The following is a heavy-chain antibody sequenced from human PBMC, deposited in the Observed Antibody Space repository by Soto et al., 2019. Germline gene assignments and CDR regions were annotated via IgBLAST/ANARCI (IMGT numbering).Heavy chain of an antibody. Sequence: GGSLRLSCAASGFTFDDYAMHWVRQAPGKGLEWVSGISWNSGSIGYADSVKGRFTISRDNAKNSLYLQMNSLRAEDTALYYCAKDMVAATPNSPPLYYYYYMDVWGKGTTVTVSS. CDR1: GFTFDDYA. CDR3: AKDMVAATPNSPPLYYYYYMDV. D-gene: IGHD2-15*01. J-gene: IGHJ6*03. V-gene: IGHV3-9*01. CDR2: ISWNSGSI.